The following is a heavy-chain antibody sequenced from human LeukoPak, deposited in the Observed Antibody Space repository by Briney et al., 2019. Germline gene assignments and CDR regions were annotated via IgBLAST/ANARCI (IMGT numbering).Heavy chain of an antibody. Sequence: SETLSLTCTVTSGSISNHHWTWIRQPPGKGLEYIGYVFYDGSTNYNPSLKSRVTISVDTSKNQFSLKLSSVTPADTAVYYCASGIAAQAGSFFYYYFIDVWAKGTTVTVSS. CDR2: VFYDGST. CDR3: ASGIAAQAGSFFYYYFIDV. V-gene: IGHV4-59*11. D-gene: IGHD6-6*01. CDR1: SGSISNHH. J-gene: IGHJ6*04.